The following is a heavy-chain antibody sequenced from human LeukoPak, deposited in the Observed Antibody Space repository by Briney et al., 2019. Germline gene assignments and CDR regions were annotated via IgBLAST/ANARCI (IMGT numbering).Heavy chain of an antibody. V-gene: IGHV4-61*02. D-gene: IGHD3-3*01. Sequence: SETLSLTCTVSGGSISSGSYYWSWIRQPAGKGLEWIGRIYTSGSTNYNPSLKSRVTISVDTSKNQFSLKLSSVTAADTAVFYCARHSYYDFLWDYWGQGTLVTVSS. CDR3: ARHSYYDFLWDY. J-gene: IGHJ4*02. CDR2: IYTSGST. CDR1: GGSISSGSYY.